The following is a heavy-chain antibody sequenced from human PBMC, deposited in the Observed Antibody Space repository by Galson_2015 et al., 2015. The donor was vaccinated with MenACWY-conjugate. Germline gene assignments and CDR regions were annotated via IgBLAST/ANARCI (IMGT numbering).Heavy chain of an antibody. CDR3: ARTRRYTSYYFYYYFDV. J-gene: IGHJ6*03. Sequence: PALVKPTQTLTLTCTFSGFSLSTPEMCVSWIRQSPGKALEWLARIDWDDNRYYSTSLKTRLTISKDTSKNQVVLSMTNMDPVDTATYYCARTRRYTSYYFYYYFDVWGEGTTVTVSS. D-gene: IGHD5-12*01. V-gene: IGHV2-70*11. CDR2: IDWDDNR. CDR1: GFSLSTPEMC.